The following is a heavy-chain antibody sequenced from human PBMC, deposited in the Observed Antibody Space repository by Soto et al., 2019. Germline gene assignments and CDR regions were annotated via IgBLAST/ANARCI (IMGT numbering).Heavy chain of an antibody. CDR2: ISGSGGST. Sequence: GWSLRLSCAASGFTFSSYSMSWVRQAPGKGLEWVSAISGSGGSTYYADSVKGRFTISRDNSKNTLYLQMNSLRAEDTAVYYCAKDLEYYSNYHYMDVWGKGTTVTVSS. D-gene: IGHD4-4*01. CDR3: AKDLEYYSNYHYMDV. CDR1: GFTFSSYS. V-gene: IGHV3-23*01. J-gene: IGHJ6*03.